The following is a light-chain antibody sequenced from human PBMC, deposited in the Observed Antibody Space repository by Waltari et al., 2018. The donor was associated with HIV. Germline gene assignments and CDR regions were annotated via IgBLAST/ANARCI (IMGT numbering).Light chain of an antibody. CDR2: AAS. CDR3: QQSYNTPIT. CDR1: QSITTY. Sequence: DIQMTQSPSSLSASVGDRVTITCRPNQSITTYLNWYQQKPGKAPKLLIYAASRLQSGVPARFSGSGSGTDFTLTINSLQPEDFATYYCQQSYNTPITFGQGTRLEI. J-gene: IGKJ5*01. V-gene: IGKV1-39*01.